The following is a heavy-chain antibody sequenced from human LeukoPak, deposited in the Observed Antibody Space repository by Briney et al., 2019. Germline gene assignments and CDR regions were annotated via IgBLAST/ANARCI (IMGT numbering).Heavy chain of an antibody. V-gene: IGHV3-48*04. Sequence: PGGSLRLSCAVSRFAFSTYAMNWVRQAPGKGLEWVSYISSSSSTIYYADSVKGRFTISRDNAKNSLYLQMNSLRAEDAAVYYCARGDHYYYYMDVWGKGTTVTVSS. J-gene: IGHJ6*03. CDR3: ARGDHYYYYMDV. CDR2: ISSSSSTI. CDR1: RFAFSTYA.